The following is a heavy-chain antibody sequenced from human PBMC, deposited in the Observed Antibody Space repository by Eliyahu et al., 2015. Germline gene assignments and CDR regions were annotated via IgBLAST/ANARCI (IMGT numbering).Heavy chain of an antibody. CDR3: ASRSDWFDP. Sequence: QVQLQESGSGLVKPSETLSLTCTVSGVSISSYYWSWFRQPPGKGLEWIGYIYNSGSTNYNPSLKSRVTISVDTSKNQFSLKLTSVTAADTAVYYCASRSDWFDPWGQGTLVTVSS. V-gene: IGHV4-59*01. D-gene: IGHD3-16*02. CDR1: GVSISSYY. CDR2: IYNSGST. J-gene: IGHJ5*02.